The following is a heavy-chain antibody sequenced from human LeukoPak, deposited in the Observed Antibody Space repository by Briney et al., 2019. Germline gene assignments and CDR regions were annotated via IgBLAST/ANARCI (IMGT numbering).Heavy chain of an antibody. Sequence: GESLKISCKGSGYSFTSYWIGWVRQMPGKGLELVGIIYVNDSDTRYSPSFEGQVTISADKSINTAYLQWSSLQASGTAMYYCARRGGRNWYFDRWGRGTLVTVPS. V-gene: IGHV5-51*01. D-gene: IGHD3-16*01. J-gene: IGHJ2*01. CDR3: ARRGGRNWYFDR. CDR2: IYVNDSDT. CDR1: GYSFTSYW.